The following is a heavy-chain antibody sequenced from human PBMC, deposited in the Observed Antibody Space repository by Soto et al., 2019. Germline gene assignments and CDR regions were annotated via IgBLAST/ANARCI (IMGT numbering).Heavy chain of an antibody. V-gene: IGHV3-23*01. CDR1: GVTFSRYA. Sequence: EVQLLESGGGLVQPGGSLRLSCAASGVTFSRYAMSWVRQAPGKGLEWVSSISRSGGSTYYADSVKGRFTISRDNSKNTLYLQMNGLRAEDTAVYYCAKAYGDYYPCVDYWGQGTLVTVSS. CDR3: AKAYGDYYPCVDY. CDR2: ISRSGGST. D-gene: IGHD4-17*01. J-gene: IGHJ4*02.